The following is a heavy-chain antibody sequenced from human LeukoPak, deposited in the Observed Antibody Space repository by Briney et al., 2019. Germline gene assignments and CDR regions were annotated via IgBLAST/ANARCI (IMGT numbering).Heavy chain of an antibody. V-gene: IGHV2-70*11. J-gene: IGHJ4*02. CDR1: GFSLSTSGMC. CDR2: IHWDDDK. CDR3: ARISGVTLDY. D-gene: IGHD5-18*01. Sequence: ESGPTLVNPTQTLTLTCTFSGFSLSTSGMCVSWIRQPPGKALEWLARIHWDDDKYYSTSLKTRLTISKDTSKNQVVLTMTNMDAVDTATYYCARISGVTLDYWGQGTLVTVSS.